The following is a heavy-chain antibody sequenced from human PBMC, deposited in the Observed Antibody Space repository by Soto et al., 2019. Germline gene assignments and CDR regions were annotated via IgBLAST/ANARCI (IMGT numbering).Heavy chain of an antibody. D-gene: IGHD1-1*01. V-gene: IGHV3-23*01. J-gene: IGHJ5*02. Sequence: PGGSLRLSCAAAGFIFENLGMGWVRQAPGKGLEWISSISGSGFKKYYAGYVKGRYTISRDNSKRTVYLELNKLSAEDTAVDHCAKNQCVELVRLVTLEWFDPWGQGSVVTVSS. CDR2: ISGSGFKK. CDR1: GFIFENLG. CDR3: AKNQCVELVRLVTLEWFDP.